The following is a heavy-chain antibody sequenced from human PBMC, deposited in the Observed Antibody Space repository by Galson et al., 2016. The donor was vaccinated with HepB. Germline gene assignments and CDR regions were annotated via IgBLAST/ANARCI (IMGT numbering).Heavy chain of an antibody. CDR3: AKDRGFGSYRFGAFDI. CDR2: VSGGVGSP. CDR1: GFAFSSPA. V-gene: IGHV3-23*01. D-gene: IGHD3-16*02. Sequence: SLRLSCAASGFAFSSPAMSWVRKAPGKGLGWVSVVSGGVGSPYFPESARGRSTISRDNSENTVYLQMNRLGAEDTAVYYCAKDRGFGSYRFGAFDIWGQGTMVTVSS. J-gene: IGHJ3*02.